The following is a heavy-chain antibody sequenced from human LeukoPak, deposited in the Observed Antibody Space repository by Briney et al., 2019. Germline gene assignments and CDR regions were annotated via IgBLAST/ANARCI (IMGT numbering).Heavy chain of an antibody. Sequence: GGSLRLSCAASGFTFSSYWMHWVRQAPGKGLAWVSRINSDGSSTSYADSVKGRFTTSRDNAKNTLYLQMNSLRAEDTAVYYCASIAARLGGDYWGQGTLVTVSS. V-gene: IGHV3-74*01. J-gene: IGHJ4*02. CDR3: ASIAARLGGDY. CDR1: GFTFSSYW. D-gene: IGHD6-6*01. CDR2: INSDGSST.